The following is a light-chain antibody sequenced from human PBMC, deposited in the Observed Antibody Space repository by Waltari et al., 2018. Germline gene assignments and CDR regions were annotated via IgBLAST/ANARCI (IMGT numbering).Light chain of an antibody. CDR1: QSVGRY. V-gene: IGKV3-20*01. J-gene: IGKJ1*01. CDR3: QKYVNLPAT. CDR2: DAS. Sequence: CRASQSVGRYLAWYQQKPGQAPRLLIYDASTRATGIPDRFSGSGSGTDFSLTISRLEPEDVAVYYCQKYVNLPATFGQGTKVEIK.